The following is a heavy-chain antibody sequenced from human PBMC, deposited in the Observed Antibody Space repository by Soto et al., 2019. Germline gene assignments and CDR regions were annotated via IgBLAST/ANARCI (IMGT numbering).Heavy chain of an antibody. J-gene: IGHJ4*02. V-gene: IGHV4-39*01. D-gene: IGHD3-10*01. CDR3: ASYYYVSGEYRSFDY. CDR1: GDSISSSTYY. Sequence: PSDTLSLTCTVSGDSISSSTYYWGWIRQSPGKGLEWIGNIHYSGSTYYNPSLKSRVTISVDTSKNQFSLKLSSVTAADTAVYYCASYYYVSGEYRSFDYWGQGTLVTVS. CDR2: IHYSGST.